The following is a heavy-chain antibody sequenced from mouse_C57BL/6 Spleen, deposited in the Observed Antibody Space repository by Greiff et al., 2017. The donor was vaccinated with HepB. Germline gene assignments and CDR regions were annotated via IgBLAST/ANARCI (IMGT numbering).Heavy chain of an antibody. CDR2: IRSKSNNYAT. V-gene: IGHV10-1*01. CDR1: GFSFNTYA. Sequence: EVKLVESGGGLVQPKGSLKLSCAASGFSFNTYAMNWVRQAPGKGLEWVARIRSKSNNYATYYADSVKDRFTISRDDSESMLYLQMNNLKTEDTAMYYCVRHSYYGSSPHFAYWGQGTLVTVSA. D-gene: IGHD1-1*01. CDR3: VRHSYYGSSPHFAY. J-gene: IGHJ3*01.